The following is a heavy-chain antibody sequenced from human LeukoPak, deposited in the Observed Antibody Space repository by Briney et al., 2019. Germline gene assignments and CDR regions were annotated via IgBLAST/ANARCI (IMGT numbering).Heavy chain of an antibody. CDR2: IKPDGSEK. D-gene: IGHD3-3*01. CDR3: ARGDFWSGDYTDAFDV. CDR1: GFTFSNYW. J-gene: IGHJ3*01. Sequence: GGSPRLSCAASGFTFSNYWMSWVRQAPGKGLEWVANIKPDGSEKYYVDSVKGRFSISRDNVRNALYLQMNSLRAGDTALYYCARGDFWSGDYTDAFDVWGQGTMVTVSS. V-gene: IGHV3-7*04.